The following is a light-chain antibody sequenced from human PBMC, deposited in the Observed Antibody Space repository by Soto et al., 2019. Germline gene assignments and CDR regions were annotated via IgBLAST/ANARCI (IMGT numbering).Light chain of an antibody. CDR2: GAS. CDR1: QTINNN. V-gene: IGKV3D-15*01. J-gene: IGKJ5*01. CDR3: QQYYDWPIT. Sequence: VMTQAPATLSVSPGERATLSCRASQTINNNVAWYQLKDGQVPRLVIYGASTRATGIPARFSGSGSGTEFTLTISSLYSEDFAVYYCQQYYDWPITFGQGTRLEI.